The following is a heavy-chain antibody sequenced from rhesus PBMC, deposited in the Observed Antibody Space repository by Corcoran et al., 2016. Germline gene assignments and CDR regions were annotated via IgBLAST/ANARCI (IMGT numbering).Heavy chain of an antibody. CDR1: GYTFTDYY. Sequence: QVQLVQSGAEVKKPGSSVKVSCKASGYTFTDYYMNWLRQTPGQGLEWMGRINPKPGGPNYAQKFQGTVTMTRDTSTSTAYMELSSLRSEDTAVYYCTREGIAAAGTLDYWGQGVLVTVSS. CDR3: TREGIAAAGTLDY. CDR2: INPKPGGP. V-gene: IGHV1-138*01. J-gene: IGHJ4*01. D-gene: IGHD6-25*01.